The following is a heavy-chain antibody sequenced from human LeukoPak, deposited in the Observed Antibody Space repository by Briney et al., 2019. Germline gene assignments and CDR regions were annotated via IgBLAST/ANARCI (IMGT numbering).Heavy chain of an antibody. D-gene: IGHD3-16*01. CDR3: ARGPWGSYGFDY. J-gene: IGHJ4*02. Sequence: GGSLRLSCAASGFTFSSYGMHWVRQAPGKGLEWVAVISYDGSNKYYADSVKGRFTISRDNSKNTLYLQMNSLRAEDTAVYYCARGPWGSYGFDYWGQGTLVTVSS. CDR2: ISYDGSNK. CDR1: GFTFSSYG. V-gene: IGHV3-30*03.